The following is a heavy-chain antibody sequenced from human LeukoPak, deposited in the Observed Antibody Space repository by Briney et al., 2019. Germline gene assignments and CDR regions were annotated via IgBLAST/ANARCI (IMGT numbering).Heavy chain of an antibody. Sequence: PGGSLRLSCAASGFTFSSYAMGWVRQAPGKGLEWVSGISGSGSKTYSADSVKGRFTISRDNSKSTLYLQMNSLRAEDTAVYYCARSRENYGGNPLHYYYGMDVWGQGTTVTVSS. CDR3: ARSRENYGGNPLHYYYGMDV. CDR1: GFTFSSYA. CDR2: ISGSGSKT. D-gene: IGHD4-23*01. V-gene: IGHV3-23*01. J-gene: IGHJ6*02.